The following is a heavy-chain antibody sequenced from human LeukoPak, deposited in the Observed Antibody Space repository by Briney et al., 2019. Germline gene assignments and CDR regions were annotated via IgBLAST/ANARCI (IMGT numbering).Heavy chain of an antibody. CDR1: GGSFSGYY. CDR2: FDYRWTT. D-gene: IGHD3-16*01. Sequence: SETLSLTCAVYGGSFSGYYWSWIRQPPGKGLEWIGTFDYRWTTYYNPSLKSRVSIFADTTKNDFSLKLTSVTATDTAVYFCVRRNSRGYDGSEYSDYWGQGSLVAVSS. J-gene: IGHJ4*02. V-gene: IGHV4-34*01. CDR3: VRRNSRGYDGSEYSDY.